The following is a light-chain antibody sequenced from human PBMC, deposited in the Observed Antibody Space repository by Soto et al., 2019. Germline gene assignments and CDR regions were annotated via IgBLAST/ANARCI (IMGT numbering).Light chain of an antibody. CDR1: QSISSY. CDR3: QQRNSWLLT. V-gene: IGKV3-11*01. Sequence: EIVLTQSPATLSLSPGERATLSCRASQSISSYLAWYQQKPGQAPRLLIYDASNRATGIPARFSGSGSGTDFTLTISSLEPEDFAVYYWQQRNSWLLTFGGGTKVEIK. J-gene: IGKJ4*01. CDR2: DAS.